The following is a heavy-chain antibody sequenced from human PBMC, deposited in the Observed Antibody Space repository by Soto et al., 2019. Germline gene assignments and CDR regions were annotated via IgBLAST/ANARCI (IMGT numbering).Heavy chain of an antibody. CDR1: GFTFSSYG. CDR2: ISYDGSNK. CDR3: AKGFRYVSGEHYYYGMDV. Sequence: QVQLVESGGGVVQPGRSLRLSCAASGFTFSSYGMHWVRQAPGKGLEWVAVISYDGSNKYYADSVKGRFTISRDNSKNRLYMEMNRLRAEDSAVYCCAKGFRYVSGEHYYYGMDVWGQGNTVTVSS. V-gene: IGHV3-30*18. J-gene: IGHJ6*02. D-gene: IGHD2-15*01.